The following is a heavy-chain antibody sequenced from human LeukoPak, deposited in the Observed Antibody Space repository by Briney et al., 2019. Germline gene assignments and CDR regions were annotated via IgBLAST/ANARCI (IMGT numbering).Heavy chain of an antibody. J-gene: IGHJ5*02. D-gene: IGHD3-10*01. CDR3: ASGHYYGSGGFDP. CDR1: GGSISSSRYY. V-gene: IGHV4-39*01. CDR2: IYYSGST. Sequence: SETLSLTCTVSGGSISSSRYYWGWIRQPPGKGLEWIGSIYYSGSTDYNPSLKSRVTISVDTSKNQFSLKLSSVTAADTAVYYCASGHYYGSGGFDPWGQGTLVTVSS.